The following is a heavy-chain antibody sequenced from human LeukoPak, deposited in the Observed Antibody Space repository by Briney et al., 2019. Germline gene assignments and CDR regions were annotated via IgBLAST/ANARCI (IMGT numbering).Heavy chain of an antibody. CDR2: ISDSGIT. CDR3: ARNRFYLSGAYYFDP. Sequence: PSETLSLTCSVSGGSMKNSFWSWIRQPPGKGLEWIGYISDSGITNYSPSLKSRVSFSVDTSKGHFYLNLRSVTAADTALYFCARNRFYLSGAYYFDPWGRGTLVTVSS. V-gene: IGHV4-59*01. J-gene: IGHJ5*02. CDR1: GGSMKNSF. D-gene: IGHD3-22*01.